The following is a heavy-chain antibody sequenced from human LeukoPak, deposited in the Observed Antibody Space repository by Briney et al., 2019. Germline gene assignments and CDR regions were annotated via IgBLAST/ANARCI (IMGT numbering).Heavy chain of an antibody. J-gene: IGHJ4*02. CDR2: IYYSGST. Sequence: PSETLSLTCTVSGGSINSYYWSWIRQPPGKGLEWIGYIYYSGSTNYNPSLKSRVTISVDTSKNQFSLKLSSVTAADTAVYYCARGTYYYGSGSYHAPYYFDYWGQGTLVTVSS. D-gene: IGHD3-10*01. CDR1: GGSINSYY. V-gene: IGHV4-59*01. CDR3: ARGTYYYGSGSYHAPYYFDY.